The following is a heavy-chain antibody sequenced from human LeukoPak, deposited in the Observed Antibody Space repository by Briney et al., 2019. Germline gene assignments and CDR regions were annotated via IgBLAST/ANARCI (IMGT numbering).Heavy chain of an antibody. V-gene: IGHV1-8*03. CDR2: MNLNSGNT. J-gene: IGHJ5*02. CDR3: ARGKAARTSPVFDP. Sequence: GASVKVSCKASGYTFTSYDINWVRQATGQGLEWMGWMNLNSGNTGYAQKFQGRVTITRNTSISTAYMELSSLRSEDTAVYYCARGKAARTSPVFDPWGQGTLVTVSS. D-gene: IGHD6-6*01. CDR1: GYTFTSYD.